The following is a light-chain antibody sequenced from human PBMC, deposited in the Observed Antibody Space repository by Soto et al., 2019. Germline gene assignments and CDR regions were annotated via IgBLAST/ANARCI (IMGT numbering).Light chain of an antibody. Sequence: EIVLTQSPGTLSLSPGERATLLCRASQSVSSSYLAWYQQKPGQAPRLLIYDASNRATGIPARFSGSGSGTDFTLTISSLEPEDFAVYYCQQRSNWPRTFGQGTKVDIK. CDR2: DAS. CDR3: QQRSNWPRT. V-gene: IGKV3D-20*02. CDR1: QSVSSSY. J-gene: IGKJ1*01.